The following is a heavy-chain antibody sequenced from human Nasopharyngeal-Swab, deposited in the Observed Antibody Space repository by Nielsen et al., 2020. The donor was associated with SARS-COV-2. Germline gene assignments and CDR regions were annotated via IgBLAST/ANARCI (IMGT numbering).Heavy chain of an antibody. J-gene: IGHJ6*03. CDR2: IYHSGSS. CDR1: GGSISSDYW. D-gene: IGHD5-12*01. CDR3: ARGVSRSGYNYEGPYYYMDV. Sequence: SCAVSGGSISSDYWWNWVRQSPGKGLEWIGEIYHSGSSNHNPSLKSRVIISVDKSKNHFSLKLTSVTAADTALYYCARGVSRSGYNYEGPYYYMDVWGKGTTVTVSS. V-gene: IGHV4-4*02.